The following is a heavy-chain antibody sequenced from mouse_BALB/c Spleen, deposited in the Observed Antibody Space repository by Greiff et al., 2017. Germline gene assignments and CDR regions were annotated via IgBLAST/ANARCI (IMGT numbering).Heavy chain of an antibody. V-gene: IGHV2-4-1*01. J-gene: IGHJ4*01. D-gene: IGHD1-1*02. CDR3: ASPLWGYYAMDY. CDR1: GFSLTSYG. Sequence: QVQLQQSGPGLVQPSQSLSITCTVSGFSLTSYGVHWVRQSPGKGLEWLGVIWSGGSTDYNAAFISRLSISKDNSKSQVFFKMNSLQADDTAIYYCASPLWGYYAMDYWGQGTSVTVSS. CDR2: IWSGGST.